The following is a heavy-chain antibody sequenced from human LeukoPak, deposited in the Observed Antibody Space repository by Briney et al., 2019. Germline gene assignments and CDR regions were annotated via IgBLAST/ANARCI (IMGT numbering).Heavy chain of an antibody. V-gene: IGHV4-59*08. CDR2: IYYSGST. D-gene: IGHD3-10*01. Sequence: SETLSLTCTVSGGPISSYYWSWIRQPPGKGLEWIGYIYYSGSTNYNPSLKSRVTISVDTSKNQFSLKLSSVTAADTAVYYCASRYGSGSYPTDAFDIWGQGTMVTVSS. CDR3: ASRYGSGSYPTDAFDI. CDR1: GGPISSYY. J-gene: IGHJ3*02.